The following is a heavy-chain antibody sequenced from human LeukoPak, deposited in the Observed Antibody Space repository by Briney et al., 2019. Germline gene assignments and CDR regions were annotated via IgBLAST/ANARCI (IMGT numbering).Heavy chain of an antibody. V-gene: IGHV1-18*01. CDR1: GYTFTSYG. CDR2: ISAYNGNT. J-gene: IGHJ4*02. CDR3: ARDPGYYDSSGYPEFDY. Sequence: ASVKVSCKASGYTFTSYGISWVRQAPGQGLEWMGWISAYNGNTNYAQKLQGRVTMTTDTSTSTAYMELRSLRSDDTAVYYCARDPGYYDSSGYPEFDYWGQGPLVTVSS. D-gene: IGHD3-22*01.